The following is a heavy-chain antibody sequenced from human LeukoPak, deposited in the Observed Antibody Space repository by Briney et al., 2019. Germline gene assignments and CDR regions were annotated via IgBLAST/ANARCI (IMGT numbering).Heavy chain of an antibody. D-gene: IGHD3-9*01. CDR3: ARDSNVLTSYDYYYGLDV. V-gene: IGHV4-59*13. CDR1: GGSISSYH. Sequence: PSETLSLTCTVSGGSISSYHWSWIRQPPGKGLGWIGYIYYSGSTDYNPSLKSRVTISVDTSKNQFSLKVSSVTAADTAVYYCARDSNVLTSYDYYYGLDVWGQGTTVTVSS. CDR2: IYYSGST. J-gene: IGHJ6*02.